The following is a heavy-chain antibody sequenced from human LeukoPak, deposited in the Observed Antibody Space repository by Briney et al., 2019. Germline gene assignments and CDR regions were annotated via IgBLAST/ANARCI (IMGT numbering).Heavy chain of an antibody. Sequence: SQTLSLTCALSGDILYRNSALWRWSRQSPSRGVEWLGRTYYRSGWYNDDALSVKSRITINPDSSKNQVSLQLNSVTPEDTAVYYCSRDLAWGRSDYWGQGTLVTVSS. CDR2: TYYRSGWYN. CDR3: SRDLAWGRSDY. CDR1: GDILYRNSAL. D-gene: IGHD7-27*01. V-gene: IGHV6-1*01. J-gene: IGHJ4*02.